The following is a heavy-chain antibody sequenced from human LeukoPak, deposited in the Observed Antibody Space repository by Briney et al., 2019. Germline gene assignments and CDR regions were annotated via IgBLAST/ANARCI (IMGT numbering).Heavy chain of an antibody. D-gene: IGHD1-14*01. Sequence: SVPLSLPCGLSGGSIGDNSYFWGRIRQPPAEGLQRFLHIFYTGKTDYSQSLKRRVSLSIDTSKHQSCLTLTSVTAADTAVYYCAREGKTLMPTNPDWFDPWGQGTLVTVSS. CDR2: IFYTGKT. J-gene: IGHJ5*02. CDR1: GGSIGDNSYF. V-gene: IGHV4-39*07. CDR3: AREGKTLMPTNPDWFDP.